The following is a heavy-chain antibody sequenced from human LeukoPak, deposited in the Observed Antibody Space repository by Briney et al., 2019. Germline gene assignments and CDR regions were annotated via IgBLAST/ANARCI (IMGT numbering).Heavy chain of an antibody. J-gene: IGHJ4*02. CDR1: GXTFSSYW. D-gene: IGHD1-26*01. CDR3: ARVSQNREFDY. CDR2: INSDGSNT. Sequence: GGSLRLSCAASGXTFSSYWMHWVRQAPGKGPVWVSRINSDGSNTGYADSVKGRFTISRDNAKNTLYLQMNSLRAEDTAVYYCARVSQNREFDYWGQGTLVTVSS. V-gene: IGHV3-74*01.